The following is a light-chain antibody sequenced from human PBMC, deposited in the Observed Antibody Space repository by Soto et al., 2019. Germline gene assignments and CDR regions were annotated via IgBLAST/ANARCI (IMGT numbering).Light chain of an antibody. V-gene: IGKV3-15*01. CDR3: QQYNNWPRT. CDR1: QSVNSK. J-gene: IGKJ1*01. CDR2: GAS. Sequence: EIVMTQSPATLSVYPGERATLSCRASQSVNSKIAWYQQKPGQAPRLLIYGASTRATGIPARFSGSGSGTEFTLTISSLQSEDFAVYYCQQYNNWPRTFGQGTKV.